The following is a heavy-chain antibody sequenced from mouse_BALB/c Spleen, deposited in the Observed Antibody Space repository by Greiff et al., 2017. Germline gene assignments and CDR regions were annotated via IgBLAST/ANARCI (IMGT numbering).Heavy chain of an antibody. D-gene: IGHD2-4*01. CDR3: ARGRSYYDYDGFAY. CDR1: GFTFSSYA. Sequence: EVQVVESGGGLVKPGGSLKLSCAASGFTFSSYAMSWVRQTPEKRLEWVASISSGGSTYYPDSVKGRFTISRDNARNILYLQMSSLRSEDTAMYYCARGRSYYDYDGFAYWGQGTLVTVSA. J-gene: IGHJ3*01. V-gene: IGHV5-6-5*01. CDR2: ISSGGST.